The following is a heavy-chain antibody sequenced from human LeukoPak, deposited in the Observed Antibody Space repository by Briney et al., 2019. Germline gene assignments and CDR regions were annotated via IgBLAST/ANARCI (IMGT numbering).Heavy chain of an antibody. J-gene: IGHJ3*02. D-gene: IGHD3-16*01. CDR3: ASGRGATLKDAFDI. CDR2: ISGSGGST. V-gene: IGHV3-23*01. Sequence: PGGSLRLSCAASGFTFSTYAMSWVRQAPGKGLEWVSAISGSGGSTYYADSVKGRFTISRDNSKNSLYLQMNSLRAEDMALYYCASGRGATLKDAFDIWGQGTMVTVSS. CDR1: GFTFSTYA.